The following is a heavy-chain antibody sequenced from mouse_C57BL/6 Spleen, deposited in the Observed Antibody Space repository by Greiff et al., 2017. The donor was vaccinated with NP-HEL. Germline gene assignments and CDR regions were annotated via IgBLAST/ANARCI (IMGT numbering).Heavy chain of an antibody. J-gene: IGHJ4*01. D-gene: IGHD2-3*01. CDR1: GYAFTNYL. CDR2: INPGSGGT. Sequence: QVQLQQSGAELVRPGTSVKVSCKASGYAFTNYLIEWVKQRPGQGLEWIGVINPGSGGTNYNEKFKGKATLTADKSSSTAYMQLSSLTSEDSAVYFCARSREYEGSTMDYWGQGTSVTVSS. V-gene: IGHV1-54*01. CDR3: ARSREYEGSTMDY.